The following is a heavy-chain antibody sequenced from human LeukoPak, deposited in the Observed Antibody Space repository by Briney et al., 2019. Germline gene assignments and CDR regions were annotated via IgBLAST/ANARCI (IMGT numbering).Heavy chain of an antibody. Sequence: GGSLRLSCAASGFTFSDYYMSWIRQAPGKGLEWVSYISSSGSTIYYADSVKGRFTISRDNAKNSPYLQMNSLRAEDTAVYYCARMEAYCGGDCARGLDYWGQGTLVTDSS. D-gene: IGHD2-21*02. V-gene: IGHV3-11*04. CDR1: GFTFSDYY. J-gene: IGHJ4*02. CDR2: ISSSGSTI. CDR3: ARMEAYCGGDCARGLDY.